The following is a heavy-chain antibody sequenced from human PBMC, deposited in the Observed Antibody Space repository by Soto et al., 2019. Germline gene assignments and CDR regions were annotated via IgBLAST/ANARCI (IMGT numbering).Heavy chain of an antibody. D-gene: IGHD5-18*01. CDR3: ARDTGGYSYGPPAYFDY. V-gene: IGHV4-31*03. Sequence: ASETLSLTCTVSGGSISSGGYYWSWIRQHPGKGLEWIGYTYYSGSTYYNPSLKSRVTISVDTSKNQFSLKLSSVTAADTAVYYCARDTGGYSYGPPAYFDYWGQGTLVTVSS. CDR2: TYYSGST. CDR1: GGSISSGGYY. J-gene: IGHJ4*02.